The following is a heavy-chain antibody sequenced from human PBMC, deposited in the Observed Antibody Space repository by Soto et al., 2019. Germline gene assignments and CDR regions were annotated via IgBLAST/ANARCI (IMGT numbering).Heavy chain of an antibody. J-gene: IGHJ4*02. D-gene: IGHD5-18*01. CDR2: ISNSGST. CDR1: GGSVSSDEDY. Sequence: SETLSLTCTVSGGSVSSDEDYWTWIRQSPGKGLEWIGYISNSGSTGYNPSLKTRLSMSVDRSKNQFTLRLTSVTAADTAVYFCATESGSTYGYFDHWGQGTQVTVSS. CDR3: ATESGSTYGYFDH. V-gene: IGHV4-30-4*01.